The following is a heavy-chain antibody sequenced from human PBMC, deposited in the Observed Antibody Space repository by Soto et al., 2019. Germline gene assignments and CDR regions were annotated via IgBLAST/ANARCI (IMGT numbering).Heavy chain of an antibody. J-gene: IGHJ5*02. CDR3: ANAIVVVPAAIGWFDP. V-gene: IGHV1-69*13. CDR2: IIPIFGTA. CDR1: GGTFSSYA. Sequence: VKVSCKASGGTFSSYAISWVRQAPGQGLEWMGGIIPIFGTANYAQKFQGRVTITADESTSTAYMELSSLRSEDTAVYYCANAIVVVPAAIGWFDPWGQGTLVTVSS. D-gene: IGHD2-2*01.